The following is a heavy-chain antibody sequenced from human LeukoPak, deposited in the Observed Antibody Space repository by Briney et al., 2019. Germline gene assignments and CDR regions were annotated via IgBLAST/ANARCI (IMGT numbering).Heavy chain of an antibody. Sequence: GASVKVSCKASGYTFTGYYMHWVRQAPGQGLEWMGWINPNSGGTNYAQKFQGRVTITRNTSISTAYMELSSLRSEDTAVYYCARGLQSGWFGELFTVDYYYYYMDVWGKGTTVTVSS. CDR2: INPNSGGT. V-gene: IGHV1-2*02. CDR3: ARGLQSGWFGELFTVDYYYYYMDV. J-gene: IGHJ6*03. CDR1: GYTFTGYY. D-gene: IGHD3-10*01.